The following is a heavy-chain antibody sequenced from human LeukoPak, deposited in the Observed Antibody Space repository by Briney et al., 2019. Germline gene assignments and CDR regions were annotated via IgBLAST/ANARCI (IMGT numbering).Heavy chain of an antibody. J-gene: IGHJ4*02. Sequence: GGSLRLSCSASGFTFSSYAMHWVRQAPGKGLEYVSAISSNGGSTYYADSVKGRFTISRDNSKNTLYLQMSSLRAEDTAVYYCVNQGVGWSFDYWGQGTLVTVSS. D-gene: IGHD6-19*01. CDR3: VNQGVGWSFDY. V-gene: IGHV3-64D*09. CDR2: ISSNGGST. CDR1: GFTFSSYA.